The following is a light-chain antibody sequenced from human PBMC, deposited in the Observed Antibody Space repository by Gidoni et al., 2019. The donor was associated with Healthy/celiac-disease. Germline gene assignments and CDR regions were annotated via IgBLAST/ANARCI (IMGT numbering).Light chain of an antibody. CDR1: QSVSSN. V-gene: IGKV3D-15*01. CDR3: QQYNNWPPWT. Sequence: EIVMTQSPAPLSLSPGERATLSCRASQSVSSNLAWYQQKPGQAPRLLIYGASTRATGIPARFSGSGSGTEFTLTISSLQSEDFAVYYCQQYNNWPPWTFGQGTKVEIK. CDR2: GAS. J-gene: IGKJ1*01.